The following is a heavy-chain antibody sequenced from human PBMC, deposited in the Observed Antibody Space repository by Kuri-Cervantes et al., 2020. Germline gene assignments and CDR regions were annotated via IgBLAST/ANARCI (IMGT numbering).Heavy chain of an antibody. CDR2: ISSGATTI. J-gene: IGHJ6*02. Sequence: GGSLRLSCAGSGFTFSDYYMSWIRQAPGKGLEWVSYISSGATTIYYADSVKGRFTISRDNAKNSLYLQMNSLRAEDTAVYYCARDHAASSSWYYYYYYGMDVWGQGTTVTVSS. CDR1: GFTFSDYY. CDR3: ARDHAASSSWYYYYYYGMDV. V-gene: IGHV3-11*04. D-gene: IGHD6-13*01.